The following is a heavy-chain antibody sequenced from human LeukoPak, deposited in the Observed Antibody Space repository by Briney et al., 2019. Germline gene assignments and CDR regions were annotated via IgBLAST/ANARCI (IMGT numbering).Heavy chain of an antibody. V-gene: IGHV3-30-3*01. CDR2: ISYDGSNK. J-gene: IGHJ3*02. CDR3: ARRTMMPAGAFDI. Sequence: GRSLRLSCAASGFTFSSYAMHWVRQAPGKGLEWVAVISYDGSNKYYADSVKGRFTISRDNSKNTLYLQMNSLRAEDTAVYYCARRTMMPAGAFDIWGQGTMVTVSS. CDR1: GFTFSSYA. D-gene: IGHD3-22*01.